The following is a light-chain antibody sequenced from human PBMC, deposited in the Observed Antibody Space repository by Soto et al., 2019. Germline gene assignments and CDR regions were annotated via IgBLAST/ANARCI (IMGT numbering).Light chain of an antibody. CDR3: QQYGSSLPMYT. V-gene: IGKV3-20*01. J-gene: IGKJ2*01. CDR1: QSVSSKY. Sequence: ETVVTQSPGTLSLSPGERATLSCRASQSVSSKYLAWYQQKPGQAPRLLIYGASTRATGIPDRFSGSGSGRDFTLTISSLEPEDFAVYYCQQYGSSLPMYTFGQGTNLEIK. CDR2: GAS.